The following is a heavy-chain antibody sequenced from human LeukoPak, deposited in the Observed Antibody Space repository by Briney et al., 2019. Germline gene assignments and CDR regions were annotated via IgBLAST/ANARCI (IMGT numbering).Heavy chain of an antibody. CDR2: ISGSGGST. D-gene: IGHD6-19*01. J-gene: IGHJ4*02. Sequence: GGSLRLSCAASGFTFSSYAMSWVRQAPGKGLEWVSSISGSGGSTYYADSVKGRFTISRDNSKSTLYLQMNSLRAEDTAVYYCAKAWGSNGWFDYWAREPWSPSPQ. V-gene: IGHV3-23*01. CDR3: AKAWGSNGWFDY. CDR1: GFTFSSYA.